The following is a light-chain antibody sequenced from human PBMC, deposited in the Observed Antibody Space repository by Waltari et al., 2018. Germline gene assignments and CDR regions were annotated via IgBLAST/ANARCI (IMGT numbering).Light chain of an antibody. Sequence: DIQMTQSPSSLSASAGDRVTITCRASQSISNYLNWYQRKPGKAPKVLIYSASALQSGVPSRFSGSGSGTDFTLTISSLQPEDFATYYCQQSYSVPPYTFGQGTKLEIK. CDR1: QSISNY. J-gene: IGKJ2*01. V-gene: IGKV1-39*01. CDR2: SAS. CDR3: QQSYSVPPYT.